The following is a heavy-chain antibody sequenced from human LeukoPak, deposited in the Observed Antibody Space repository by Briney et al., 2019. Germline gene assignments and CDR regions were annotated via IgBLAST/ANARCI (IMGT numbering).Heavy chain of an antibody. J-gene: IGHJ5*02. CDR3: ARNAAVATSRTWFDP. D-gene: IGHD6-19*01. V-gene: IGHV4-59*08. CDR1: DGSITNYY. Sequence: SETLSLTCTVSDGSITNYYWSWIRQTPGKGLEWIGFTHYSESTIYNPSLKSRVTMSVDTSKNHLSLKLNSVTAAYTAVYYCARNAAVATSRTWFDPWGQGTLVTVSS. CDR2: THYSEST.